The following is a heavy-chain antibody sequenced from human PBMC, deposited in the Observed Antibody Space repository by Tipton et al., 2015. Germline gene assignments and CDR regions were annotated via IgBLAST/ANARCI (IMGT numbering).Heavy chain of an antibody. Sequence: TLSLTCTVSGGSVSSGSYYWSWIRQPPGKGLEWIGYISYTETSHYNPSLKSRVTISTDTSKNQFSLKLSSVTAADTAVYYCARDLEHGMDVWGQGTTVIVSS. CDR3: ARDLEHGMDV. CDR1: GGSVSSGSYY. V-gene: IGHV4-61*01. D-gene: IGHD5-24*01. J-gene: IGHJ6*02. CDR2: ISYTETS.